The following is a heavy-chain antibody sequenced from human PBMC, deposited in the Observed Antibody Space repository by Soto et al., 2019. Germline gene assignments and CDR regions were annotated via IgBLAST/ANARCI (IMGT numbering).Heavy chain of an antibody. CDR1: GYTFTSYD. CDR2: MNPNSGNT. D-gene: IGHD1-1*01. J-gene: IGHJ5*02. V-gene: IGHV1-8*01. CDR3: ARVGDGYNYNWFDP. Sequence: ASVKVSCKASGYTFTSYDINWVRQATGQGLEWMGWMNPNSGNTVYAQKFQGRVTVTRNTSISTAYMELSSLRSEDTAVYYCARVGDGYNYNWFDPWGQGTLVTVSS.